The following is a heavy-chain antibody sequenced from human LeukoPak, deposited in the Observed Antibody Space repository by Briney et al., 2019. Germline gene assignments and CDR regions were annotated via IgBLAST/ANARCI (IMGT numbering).Heavy chain of an antibody. CDR2: VYSTGST. Sequence: PSETLSLTCTVSGGSISSYYWTWIRQAAGRGLEWIGRVYSTGSTNYNPSLKSRVTMSVDTSKDQFSLHLSSVTAADTAVYYCARIYGYAFDIWGQGTMVIVSA. CDR1: GGSISSYY. D-gene: IGHD5-18*01. CDR3: ARIYGYAFDI. V-gene: IGHV4-4*07. J-gene: IGHJ3*02.